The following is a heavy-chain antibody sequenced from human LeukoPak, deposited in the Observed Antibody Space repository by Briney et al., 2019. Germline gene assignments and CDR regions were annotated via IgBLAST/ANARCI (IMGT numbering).Heavy chain of an antibody. CDR2: VNHSGTT. CDR3: ARRGEWTAWNFDY. V-gene: IGHV4-34*01. D-gene: IGHD3/OR15-3a*01. Sequence: SETLSLTCAVNGGAFSGYYWRWIRQSPEQGLVWIGEVNHSGTTISNPSLESRVSMSMDLTRKRFSLELTSVTAADTAVYYCARRGEWTAWNFDYWAQGSLVTVSS. J-gene: IGHJ4*02. CDR1: GGAFSGYY.